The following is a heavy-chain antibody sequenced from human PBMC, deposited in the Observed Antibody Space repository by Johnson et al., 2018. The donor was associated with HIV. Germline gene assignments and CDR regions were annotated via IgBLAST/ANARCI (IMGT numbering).Heavy chain of an antibody. CDR3: ARDLKSYYDSSGYFDAFDI. Sequence: VQLVESGGGLVKPGGSLRLSCVASGFTVSNNFMSWVRQAPGKGLEWVSVIYSGGRTYYTDSVKGRFTISRDTAKNTLYLQMNSLRAEDTALYYCARDLKSYYDSSGYFDAFDIWGQGTMVTVSS. J-gene: IGHJ3*02. CDR2: IYSGGRT. CDR1: GFTVSNNF. D-gene: IGHD3-22*01. V-gene: IGHV3-66*01.